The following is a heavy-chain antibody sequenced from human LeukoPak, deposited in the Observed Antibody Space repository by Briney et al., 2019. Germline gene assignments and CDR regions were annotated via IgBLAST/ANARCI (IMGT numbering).Heavy chain of an antibody. CDR3: ARYARYFDWSYYYYYYMDV. D-gene: IGHD3-9*01. CDR2: IYTSGST. Sequence: SETLSLTCTVSGGSISSGSYYWSWIRQPAGKGLEWIGRIYTSGSTNYNPSLKSRVTISVDTSKNQFSLKLSSVTAADTAVYYCARYARYFDWSYYYYYYMDVWGKGTTVTISS. V-gene: IGHV4-61*02. J-gene: IGHJ6*03. CDR1: GGSISSGSYY.